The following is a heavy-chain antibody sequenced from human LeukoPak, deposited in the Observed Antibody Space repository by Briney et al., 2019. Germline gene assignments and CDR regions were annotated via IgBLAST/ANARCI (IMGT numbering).Heavy chain of an antibody. CDR1: GSSFSSYP. CDR3: AKHTLVDY. V-gene: IGHV3-23*01. Sequence: PGGSLRLSCAASGSSFSSYPMGWVRQAPGKGLEWVSLISGSGGTYYADSVKGRFTISRDNHKNTLYLQMNSPRAEDTAVDYCAKHTLVDYWGQGTLVTVSS. CDR2: ISGSGGT. J-gene: IGHJ4*02.